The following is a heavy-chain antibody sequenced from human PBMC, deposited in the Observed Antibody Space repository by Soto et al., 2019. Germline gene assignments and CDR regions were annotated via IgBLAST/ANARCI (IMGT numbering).Heavy chain of an antibody. J-gene: IGHJ3*02. Sequence: ASVKVSCKASGYTFTSYAMQWVRQAPGQRLEWMGWINAGNGNTKYSQKFQGRVTITRDTSASTAYMELSSLRSEDTAVYYCARAVGSSVPVAGTGRRAFDIWGQGTMVTVSS. D-gene: IGHD6-19*01. CDR2: INAGNGNT. CDR1: GYTFTSYA. CDR3: ARAVGSSVPVAGTGRRAFDI. V-gene: IGHV1-3*01.